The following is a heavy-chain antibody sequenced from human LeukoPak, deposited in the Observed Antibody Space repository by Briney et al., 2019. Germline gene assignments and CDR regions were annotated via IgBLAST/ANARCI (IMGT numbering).Heavy chain of an antibody. CDR2: IWYDGSNK. Sequence: GRSLRLSCAASGFTFSSYGMHWVRQAPGKGLGWGAVIWYDGSNKYYADSVKGRFTISRDNSKNTLYLQVNRLRAEDTAVYYCARAAPRRPHEFEFDYWGQGTLVTVSS. V-gene: IGHV3-33*01. CDR1: GFTFSSYG. J-gene: IGHJ4*02. D-gene: IGHD3-10*01. CDR3: ARAAPRRPHEFEFDY.